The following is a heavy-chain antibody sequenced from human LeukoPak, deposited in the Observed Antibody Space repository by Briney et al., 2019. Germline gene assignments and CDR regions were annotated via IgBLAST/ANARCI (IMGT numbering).Heavy chain of an antibody. D-gene: IGHD2-2*01. CDR2: INPNSGGT. CDR3: ARLASDIVVVPAAV. CDR1: GYTFTGYY. J-gene: IGHJ4*02. V-gene: IGHV1-2*02. Sequence: ASVKVSCKASGYTFTGYYMHWVRQAPGQGLEWMGWINPNSGGTNYAQKFQGRVTMTRDTSISTAYMELSRLRSDDTVVYYCARLASDIVVVPAAVWGQGTLVTVSS.